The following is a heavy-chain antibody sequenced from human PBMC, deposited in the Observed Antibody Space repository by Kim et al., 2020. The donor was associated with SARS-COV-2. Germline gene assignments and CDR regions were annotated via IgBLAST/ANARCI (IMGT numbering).Heavy chain of an antibody. V-gene: IGHV3-64*01. J-gene: IGHJ5*01. CDR2: ITTDGGRT. Sequence: GGSLRLSCAASGFTFNMYAMFWVRQAPGRGLEFVSSITTDGGRTHYANSVKGRFTISRDNSKNMLYLQMGSLRPEDVAVYYCVRESPDNVYKGWPLDSWGHGTLVTVSS. D-gene: IGHD6-19*01. CDR3: VRESPDNVYKGWPLDS. CDR1: GFTFNMYA.